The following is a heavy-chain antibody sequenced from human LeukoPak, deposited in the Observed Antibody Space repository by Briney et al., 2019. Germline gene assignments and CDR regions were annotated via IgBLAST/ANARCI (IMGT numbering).Heavy chain of an antibody. CDR2: INEDGNKK. D-gene: IGHD1-14*01. J-gene: IGHJ3*02. V-gene: IGHV3-7*01. CDR3: ARIDSRRTFDI. Sequence: GGSLRLSCAVSGFTFRNYWMSWVRQAPGKGLEWVANINEDGNKKYYADSVKGRFTISRDNAKNSLSLQMNNLRFEGTAVYYCARIDSRRTFDIWGQGQWSPSLQ. CDR1: GFTFRNYW.